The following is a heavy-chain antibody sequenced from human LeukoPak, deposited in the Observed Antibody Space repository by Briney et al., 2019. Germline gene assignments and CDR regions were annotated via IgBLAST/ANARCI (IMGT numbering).Heavy chain of an antibody. V-gene: IGHV4-34*01. J-gene: IGHJ2*01. CDR3: ARARLRKLRYFDL. D-gene: IGHD4-17*01. CDR2: INHSGST. CDR1: GGSFSGYY. Sequence: SETLSLTCAVYGGSFSGYYWSWIRQPPGKGLEWIGEINHSGSTNYNPSLKSRVTISVDTSRNQFSLKLSSVTAADTAVYYCARARLRKLRYFDLWGRGTLVTVSS.